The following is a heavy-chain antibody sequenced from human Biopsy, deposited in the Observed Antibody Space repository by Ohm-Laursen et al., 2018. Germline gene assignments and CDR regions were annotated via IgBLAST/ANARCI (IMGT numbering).Heavy chain of an antibody. CDR1: GCDINNYY. CDR2: IYPGGST. J-gene: IGHJ3*01. Sequence: TLSLTCNVSGCDINNYYWIWIRQPAGKGLEWIGRIYPGGSTKYNPYLKSRVTLSVDTSKKQLYLRLRSVTATDTAMYYCASVVLGPTNDAFDLWGRGTMVVVSS. D-gene: IGHD3-22*01. V-gene: IGHV4-4*07. CDR3: ASVVLGPTNDAFDL.